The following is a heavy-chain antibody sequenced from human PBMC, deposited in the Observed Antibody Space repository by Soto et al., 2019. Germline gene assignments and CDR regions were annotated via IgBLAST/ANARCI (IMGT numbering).Heavy chain of an antibody. CDR3: AKTGLTVTTNPIYYFDY. J-gene: IGHJ4*02. V-gene: IGHV3-30*18. D-gene: IGHD4-4*01. CDR1: GFTFSSYG. CDR2: ISYDGSNK. Sequence: QVQLVESGGGVVQPGRSLRLSCAASGFTFSSYGRHWVRQAPGKGLEWVAVISYDGSNKYYADSVKGRFTISRDNSKNTLYLQMNSPRAEDTAVYYCAKTGLTVTTNPIYYFDYWGQGTLVTVSS.